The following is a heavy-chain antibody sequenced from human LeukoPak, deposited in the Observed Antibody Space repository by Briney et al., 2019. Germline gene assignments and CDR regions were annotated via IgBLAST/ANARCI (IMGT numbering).Heavy chain of an antibody. CDR1: GYTLTELS. CDR3: ATAARPGSILCSSWCDLDY. CDR2: FDPEDGET. Sequence: VASVKVSCKVSGYTLTELSMHWVRQAPGKGLEWMGGFDPEDGETIYAQKFQGRVTMTEDTSTDTAYMELGSLRSEDTAVYYCATAARPGSILCSSWCDLDYWGQGTLVTVSS. J-gene: IGHJ4*02. V-gene: IGHV1-24*01. D-gene: IGHD6-13*01.